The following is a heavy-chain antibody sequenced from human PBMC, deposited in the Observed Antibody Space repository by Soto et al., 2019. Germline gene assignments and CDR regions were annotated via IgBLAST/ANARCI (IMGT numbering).Heavy chain of an antibody. CDR2: INPSGGST. D-gene: IGHD1-26*01. Sequence: QVQLVQSGAEVKKPGASVKVSCKASGYTFTSYYMHWVRQAPGQGLEWMGIINPSGGSTSHAQKFQGSVTMTRDTSTSTVYLELSSLRSEDTAVYYCARDLNVGAIDSNCFDPWGQATLVTVSS. CDR1: GYTFTSYY. J-gene: IGHJ5*02. V-gene: IGHV1-46*01. CDR3: ARDLNVGAIDSNCFDP.